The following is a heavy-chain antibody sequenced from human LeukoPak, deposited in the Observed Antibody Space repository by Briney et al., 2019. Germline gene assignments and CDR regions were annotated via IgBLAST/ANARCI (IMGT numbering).Heavy chain of an antibody. Sequence: GGSLRLSCAASGFTFSGYAMHCVRQAPGKGLEWVAVISYDGSNKYYADSVKGRFTISRDNSKNTLYLQMNSLRTEDTAVYYCARANDYGDFLDYWGQGTLVTVSS. CDR1: GFTFSGYA. D-gene: IGHD4-17*01. CDR2: ISYDGSNK. J-gene: IGHJ4*02. CDR3: ARANDYGDFLDY. V-gene: IGHV3-30-3*01.